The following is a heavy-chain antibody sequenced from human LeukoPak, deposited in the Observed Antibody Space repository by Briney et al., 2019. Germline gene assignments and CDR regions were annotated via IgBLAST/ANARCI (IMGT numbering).Heavy chain of an antibody. D-gene: IGHD3-22*01. CDR3: VKVSDSSGSYGSFDS. CDR1: GFTFSSYA. J-gene: IGHJ3*02. V-gene: IGHV3-64D*09. Sequence: PGGSLRLSCSASGFTFSSYAMHWVRQAPGKGLEYVSAISSNGGSTYYADSVKGRFTISRDNSKNTLYLQMSSLRAEDTAVYYCVKVSDSSGSYGSFDSWGQGTMVTVSS. CDR2: ISSNGGST.